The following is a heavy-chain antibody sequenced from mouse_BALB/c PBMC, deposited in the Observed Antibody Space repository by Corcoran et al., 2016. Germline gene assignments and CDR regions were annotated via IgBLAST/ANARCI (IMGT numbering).Heavy chain of an antibody. D-gene: IGHD4-1*02. J-gene: IGHJ3*01. Sequence: QIQLVQSGPELKKPGETVKISCKASGFTFTNYGMNWVKQAPGKGLKGMGWINTYTGEPTYADDFKGRFAFSLETSASTAYLQINNLKNEDMATYFCARDNSWFAYWGQGTLVTVSA. CDR1: GFTFTNYG. CDR2: INTYTGEP. CDR3: ARDNSWFAY. V-gene: IGHV9-1*02.